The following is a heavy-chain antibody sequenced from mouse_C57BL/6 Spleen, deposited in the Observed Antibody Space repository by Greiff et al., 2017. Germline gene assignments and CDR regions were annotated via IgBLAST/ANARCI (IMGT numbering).Heavy chain of an antibody. Sequence: QVQLKQPGAELVKPGASVKMSCKASGYTFTSYWITWVKQRPGQGLEWIGDIYPGSGSTNYNEKFKSKATLTVDTSSSTAYMQLSSLTAEDSAVYYCARSGTHAMDYWGQGTSVTVSS. CDR2: IYPGSGST. V-gene: IGHV1-55*01. CDR3: ARSGTHAMDY. D-gene: IGHD4-1*01. J-gene: IGHJ4*01. CDR1: GYTFTSYW.